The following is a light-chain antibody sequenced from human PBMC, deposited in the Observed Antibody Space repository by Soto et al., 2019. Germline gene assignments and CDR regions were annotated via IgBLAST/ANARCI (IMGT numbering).Light chain of an antibody. Sequence: EVVLTQSPGTLSLSPGERATLSCRASQSVSRTYLAWYQQKPGQAPRLLIYGASSRATGIPDRFSGSGSGTDFTLTISRLEPEDFPVYYCQQYGNSALTFGGGTKVEIK. CDR2: GAS. CDR3: QQYGNSALT. J-gene: IGKJ4*01. CDR1: QSVSRTY. V-gene: IGKV3-20*01.